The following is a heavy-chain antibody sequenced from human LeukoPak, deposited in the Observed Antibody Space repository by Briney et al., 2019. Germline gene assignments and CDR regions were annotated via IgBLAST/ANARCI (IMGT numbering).Heavy chain of an antibody. Sequence: GGSLRLSCAASGSTFSSYDMHWLRHATGKGLEWVSAIGTAGDTYYPGSVKGRFTISRENAKNSLSLQMNSLRAGDTAVYYCARSRRDYYDSSGPLSAFDIWGQGTMVTVSS. V-gene: IGHV3-13*01. CDR2: IGTAGDT. CDR1: GSTFSSYD. J-gene: IGHJ3*02. CDR3: ARSRRDYYDSSGPLSAFDI. D-gene: IGHD3-22*01.